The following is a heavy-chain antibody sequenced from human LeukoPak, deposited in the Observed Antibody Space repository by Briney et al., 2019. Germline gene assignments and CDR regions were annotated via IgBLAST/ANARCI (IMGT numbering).Heavy chain of an antibody. CDR2: INPSGGST. Sequence: GASVKVSCKASGYTFTSYYMHWVRQAPGQGLEWMGIINPSGGSTSYAQKFQGRVTMTRDTSTSTVYMELSSLRSEDMAVYNCARDGCSNYFDGCVGGTLVGVCS. CDR3: ARDGCSNYFDG. CDR1: GYTFTSYY. D-gene: IGHD2-21*01. V-gene: IGHV1-46*01. J-gene: IGHJ4*02.